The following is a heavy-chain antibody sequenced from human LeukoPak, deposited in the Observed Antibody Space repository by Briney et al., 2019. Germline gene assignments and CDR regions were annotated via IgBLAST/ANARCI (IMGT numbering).Heavy chain of an antibody. V-gene: IGHV4-59*01. CDR1: GASMNSYY. Sequence: SETLSLTCTVPGASMNSYYWSWIRQPPGKGLEWIGYIYYSGSTNYSPSLRSRVTISVDTSKNQFSLKLTSVTAADTAVYYCARVAAREFWYFDFWGQGTLVTVSS. J-gene: IGHJ4*02. CDR3: ARVAAREFWYFDF. D-gene: IGHD3/OR15-3a*01. CDR2: IYYSGST.